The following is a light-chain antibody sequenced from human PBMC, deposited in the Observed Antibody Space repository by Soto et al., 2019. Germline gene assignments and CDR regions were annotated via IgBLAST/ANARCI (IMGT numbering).Light chain of an antibody. Sequence: QSVLTQPPSASGTPGQRVTISCSGSSSNIGSNYVFWYQHLPGMAPQLLIYSDNQRPSGVPDRFSGSKSGTSASLAISGLRYEDEADYYYAAWDDILSWYGFATGTKVTV. CDR1: SSNIGSNY. CDR2: SDN. CDR3: AAWDDILSWYG. J-gene: IGLJ1*01. V-gene: IGLV1-47*02.